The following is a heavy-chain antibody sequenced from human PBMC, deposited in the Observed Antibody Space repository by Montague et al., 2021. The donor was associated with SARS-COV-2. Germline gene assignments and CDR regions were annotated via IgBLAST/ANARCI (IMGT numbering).Heavy chain of an antibody. CDR2: IKDDGGHK. J-gene: IGHJ4*02. CDR3: ARDPNCGSTSCYCHY. V-gene: IGHV3-7*01. CDR1: GFTFSNYW. Sequence: SLRLSCAASGFTFSNYWMSWVRQAPGKGLEWVANIKDDGGHKYYVDSVKGRFTISRDNAKNSLYLQMTSLRAENTAVYYCARDPNCGSTSCYCHYWGQGTLVTVAS. D-gene: IGHD2-2*01.